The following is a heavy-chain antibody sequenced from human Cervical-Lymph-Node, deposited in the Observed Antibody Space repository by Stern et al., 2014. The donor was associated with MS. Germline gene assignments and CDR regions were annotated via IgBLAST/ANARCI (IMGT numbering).Heavy chain of an antibody. D-gene: IGHD6-6*01. V-gene: IGHV1-2*02. CDR1: GYIFTDYY. J-gene: IGHJ5*02. CDR3: TRALRIADRPSPGGHWFDP. Sequence: VQLLESGAEVEKPGASVKVSCKASGYIFTDYYLHWARQAPGQGLEWMGRINPKSGGTSYAQSFQGRVTLTRDTSITTAYMDLSRLTSDDTAVYYCTRALRIADRPSPGGHWFDPWGQGTLVIVSS. CDR2: INPKSGGT.